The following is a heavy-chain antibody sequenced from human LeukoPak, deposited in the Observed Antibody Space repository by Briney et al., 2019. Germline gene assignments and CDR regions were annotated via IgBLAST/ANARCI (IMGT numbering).Heavy chain of an antibody. Sequence: PSETLSLTCTVSGDSISSGDYYWSWIRQPAGKGLEWIGRISSSGSTNYNPSLKSRVTISVDTSKNQFSLKLSSVTAADTAVYYCARTTSYYYGSGSFWFDPWGQGTLVTVSS. CDR1: GDSISSGDYY. CDR3: ARTTSYYYGSGSFWFDP. CDR2: ISSSGST. V-gene: IGHV4-61*02. D-gene: IGHD3-10*01. J-gene: IGHJ5*02.